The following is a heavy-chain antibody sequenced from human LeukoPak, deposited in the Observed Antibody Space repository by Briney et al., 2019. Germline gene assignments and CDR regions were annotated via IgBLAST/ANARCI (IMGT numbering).Heavy chain of an antibody. D-gene: IGHD1-1*01. Sequence: SETLSLTCSVSGGSISSYFWSWIRQPAGKGLEWIGRIYTSGSTNYNPSLKSRVTMSVDTSKNLLSLKLSAVTAADTAVYYCARDLNGPFDYWGQGTLVTVSS. CDR1: GGSISSYF. V-gene: IGHV4-4*07. J-gene: IGHJ4*02. CDR3: ARDLNGPFDY. CDR2: IYTSGST.